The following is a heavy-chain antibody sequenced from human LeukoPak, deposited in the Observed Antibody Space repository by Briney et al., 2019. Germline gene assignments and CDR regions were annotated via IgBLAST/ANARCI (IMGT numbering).Heavy chain of an antibody. Sequence: SETLSLTCTVSGGSISSSSYYWGWVRQPPGKGLEWIGSIYYSGSTYYNPSLKSRVTISVDTSKNQFSLKLSSVTAADTAVYYCARVNCSGGSCYGMDVWGQGTTVTVSS. CDR1: GGSISSSSYY. V-gene: IGHV4-39*01. J-gene: IGHJ6*02. CDR3: ARVNCSGGSCYGMDV. CDR2: IYYSGST. D-gene: IGHD2-15*01.